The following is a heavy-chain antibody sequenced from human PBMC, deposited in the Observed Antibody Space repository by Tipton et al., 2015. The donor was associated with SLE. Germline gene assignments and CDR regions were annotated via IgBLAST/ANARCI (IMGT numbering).Heavy chain of an antibody. J-gene: IGHJ3*02. V-gene: IGHV4-61*01. CDR2: IYYSGST. D-gene: IGHD6-19*01. CDR3: ARGSSGWYDAFDI. CDR1: GYSISSGYY. Sequence: TLSLTCAVSGYSISSGYYWGWIRQPPGKGLEWIGYIYYSGSTNYNPSLKSRVTISVDTSKNQFSLKLSSVTAADTAVYYCARGSSGWYDAFDIWGQGTMVTVSS.